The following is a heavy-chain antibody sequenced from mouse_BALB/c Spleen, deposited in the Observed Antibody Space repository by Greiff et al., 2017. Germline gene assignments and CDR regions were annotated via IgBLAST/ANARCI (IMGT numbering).Heavy chain of an antibody. Sequence: QVHVKQSGPELVRPGVSVKISCKGSSYTFTDYAMHWVKQSHAKSLEWIGVISTYYGNTNYNQKFKGKATMTVDKSSSTAYMELDRLTSEDSAVYYCARWGRAMDYWGQGTSVTVSS. CDR2: ISTYYGNT. V-gene: IGHV1-67*01. CDR3: ARWGRAMDY. D-gene: IGHD3-3*01. CDR1: SYTFTDYA. J-gene: IGHJ4*01.